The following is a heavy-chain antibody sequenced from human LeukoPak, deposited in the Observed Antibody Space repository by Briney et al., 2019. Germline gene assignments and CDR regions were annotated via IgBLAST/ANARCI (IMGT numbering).Heavy chain of an antibody. CDR3: ARWRSSSSRYFDY. J-gene: IGHJ4*02. D-gene: IGHD6-6*01. CDR2: ISSSSSYI. Sequence: PGGSLRLSCAASGFTFSSYRMNWVRQAPGKGLEWVSSISSSSSYIYYADSVKGRFTISRDNAKNSLYLQMNSLRAEDTAVYYCARWRSSSSRYFDYWGQGTLVTVSS. CDR1: GFTFSSYR. V-gene: IGHV3-21*01.